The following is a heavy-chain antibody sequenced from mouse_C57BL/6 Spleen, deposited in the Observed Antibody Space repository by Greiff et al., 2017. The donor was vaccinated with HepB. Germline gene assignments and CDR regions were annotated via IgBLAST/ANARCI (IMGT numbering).Heavy chain of an antibody. CDR1: GFTFSSYG. Sequence: EAKLVESGGDLVKPGGSLKLSCAASGFTFSSYGMSWVRQTPDKRLEWVATISSGGSYTYYPDSVKGRFTISRDNAKNTLYLQMSSLKSEDTAMYYCARRSSYFDYWGQGTTLTVSS. V-gene: IGHV5-6*02. J-gene: IGHJ2*01. CDR3: ARRSSYFDY. CDR2: ISSGGSYT.